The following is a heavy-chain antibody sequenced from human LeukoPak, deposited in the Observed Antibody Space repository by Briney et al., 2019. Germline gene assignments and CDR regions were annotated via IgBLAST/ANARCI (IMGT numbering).Heavy chain of an antibody. V-gene: IGHV4-59*01. D-gene: IGHD3-22*01. J-gene: IGHJ4*02. CDR3: AREGMGDSSGYYSSFDY. CDR1: GGSISSYY. Sequence: SETLSLTCTVSGGSISSYYWSWIRQPPGKGPEWIGYIYYSGSTNYNPSLKSRVTISVDTSKNQFSLKLSSVTAADTAVYYCAREGMGDSSGYYSSFDYWGQGTLVTVSS. CDR2: IYYSGST.